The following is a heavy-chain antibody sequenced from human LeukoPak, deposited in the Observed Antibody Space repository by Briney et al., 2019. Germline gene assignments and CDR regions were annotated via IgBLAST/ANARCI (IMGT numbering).Heavy chain of an antibody. J-gene: IGHJ4*02. CDR1: GFTFSSYW. D-gene: IGHD3-22*01. Sequence: GGSLRLSCAASGFTFSSYWMSWVRQAPGKGLEWVANIKQDGSEKYYVDSVKGRFTISRDNAKNSLYLQMNSLRAEDTAVYYRARDSYDSSGYYSGRVDYWGQGTLVTVSS. CDR2: IKQDGSEK. V-gene: IGHV3-7*01. CDR3: ARDSYDSSGYYSGRVDY.